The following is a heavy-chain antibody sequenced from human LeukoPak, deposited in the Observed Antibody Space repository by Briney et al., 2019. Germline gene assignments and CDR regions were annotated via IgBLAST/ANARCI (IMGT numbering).Heavy chain of an antibody. Sequence: SETLSLTCTVSGGSISRYYWSWIRQPPGKGLEWVGYIYYSGSTTYNPSFKSRVTISVDTSKNQFSLKLSSVTAADTAVYYCARSPIHPYYYYMDVWGKGTTVTVSS. CDR2: IYYSGST. CDR1: GGSISRYY. J-gene: IGHJ6*03. CDR3: ARSPIHPYYYYMDV. V-gene: IGHV4-59*01. D-gene: IGHD5-18*01.